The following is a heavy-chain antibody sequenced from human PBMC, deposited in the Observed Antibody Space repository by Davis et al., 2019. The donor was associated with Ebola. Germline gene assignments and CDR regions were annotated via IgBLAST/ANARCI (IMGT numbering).Heavy chain of an antibody. Sequence: GGSLRLSCAASGLTFSDHYMSWIRQAPGKGLEWVSKISSKSTRTEYADSVRGRFTISRDNSKNLLLLEMSSLRAADTAVYYCAREGFYFYGMDVWGQGTTVTVSS. J-gene: IGHJ6*02. V-gene: IGHV3-11*06. CDR1: GLTFSDHY. CDR3: AREGFYFYGMDV. CDR2: ISSKSTRT. D-gene: IGHD2/OR15-2a*01.